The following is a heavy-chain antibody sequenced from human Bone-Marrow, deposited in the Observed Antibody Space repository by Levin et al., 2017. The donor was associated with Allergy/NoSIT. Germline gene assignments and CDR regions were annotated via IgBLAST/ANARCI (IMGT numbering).Heavy chain of an antibody. CDR1: GYTFIDFY. Sequence: ASVKVSCKVSGYTFIDFYIHWVKQAPGKGLEWMGLVDPDNGETIYAEKFQARVTMSADTSTDTAYIELSSLRSDDTAVYYCAKFYYGGGIFEYWGQGTLVTVSS. J-gene: IGHJ4*02. D-gene: IGHD3-10*01. CDR2: VDPDNGET. V-gene: IGHV1-69-2*01. CDR3: AKFYYGGGIFEY.